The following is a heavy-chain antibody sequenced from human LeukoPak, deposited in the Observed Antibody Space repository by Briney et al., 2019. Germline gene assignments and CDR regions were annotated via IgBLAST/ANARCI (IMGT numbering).Heavy chain of an antibody. V-gene: IGHV3-48*03. J-gene: IGHJ3*02. Sequence: GGSLRLSCAASGFTFSSYEMNWVRQAPGKGLEWVSYISSSGSTIYYADSVKGRFTISRDNAKNSLYLQMNSLRAEDTAVYYCARDSPSMTTVTTYPDAFDIWGQGTMVTVSS. CDR3: ARDSPSMTTVTTYPDAFDI. CDR1: GFTFSSYE. D-gene: IGHD4-17*01. CDR2: ISSSGSTI.